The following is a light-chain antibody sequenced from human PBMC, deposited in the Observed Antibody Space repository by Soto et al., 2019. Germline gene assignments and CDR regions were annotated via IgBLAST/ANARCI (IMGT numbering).Light chain of an antibody. CDR2: DTS. Sequence: EIVLTQSPGTLSLSPGERATLSCRASQSVTSSHLAWYQQKPGQAPRLLIYDTSIRATGIPDRFSGSASGTDFTLTVSRLEPEDFVVYYCQHYGGSPLYTFGQGTKMEIK. CDR1: QSVTSSH. J-gene: IGKJ2*01. V-gene: IGKV3-20*01. CDR3: QHYGGSPLYT.